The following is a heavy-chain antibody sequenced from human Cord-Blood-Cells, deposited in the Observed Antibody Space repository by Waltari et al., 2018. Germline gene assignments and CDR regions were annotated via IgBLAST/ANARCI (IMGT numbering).Heavy chain of an antibody. Sequence: QVQLVQSGAEVKKPGSSVKVSCKASGGTFSSYAISWVRQAPGQGLEWMGGIIPIFGTANYAQKFQGRVTITADVSTSTAYMELSSLRSEDTAVYYCARDGGYCSGGSCYGVLYYYYYMDVWGKGTTVTVSS. CDR3: ARDGGYCSGGSCYGVLYYYYYMDV. CDR1: GGTFSSYA. CDR2: IIPIFGTA. J-gene: IGHJ6*03. V-gene: IGHV1-69*01. D-gene: IGHD2-15*01.